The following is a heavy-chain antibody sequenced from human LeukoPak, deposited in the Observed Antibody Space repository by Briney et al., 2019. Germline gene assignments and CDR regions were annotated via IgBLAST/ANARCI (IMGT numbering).Heavy chain of an antibody. D-gene: IGHD1-20*01. J-gene: IGHJ4*02. CDR3: ARKNNWDYDY. V-gene: IGHV3-21*01. CDR1: GFTFSSYA. CDR2: ISSSSSYI. Sequence: GGSLRLSCAASGFTFSSYARSWVRQAPGKGLEWVSSISSSSSYIYYADSVKGRFTISRDNAKNSLYLQMNSLRAEDTAVYYCARKNNWDYDYWGQGTLVTVSS.